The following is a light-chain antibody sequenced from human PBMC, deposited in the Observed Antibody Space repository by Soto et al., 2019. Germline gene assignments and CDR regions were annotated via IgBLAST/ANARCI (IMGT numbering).Light chain of an antibody. V-gene: IGLV2-14*01. CDR1: GSDISAYNY. CDR3: SSYTINNFHV. J-gene: IGLJ1*01. CDR2: EVG. Sequence: QSALTQPASVSGSPGQSITISCTGTGSDISAYNYVSWYQQHPGKAPKLMIYEVGDRPSGLSNRFSGSKSGNTASLTISRLQPEDEADYYCSSYTINNFHVFGTGTKLTVL.